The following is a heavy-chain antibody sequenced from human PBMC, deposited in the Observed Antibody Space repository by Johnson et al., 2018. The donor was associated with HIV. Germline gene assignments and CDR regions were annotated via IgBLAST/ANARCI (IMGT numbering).Heavy chain of an antibody. Sequence: QVQLVESGGGVVQPGRSLRLSCAASAFAFSSYVMHWVRQAPGKGLEWVAVISYDGSNKYYADSVKGRFTISRDNSKNTLYLQMNSLRAEDTALYYCAKDFRATMHAFDIWGQGTMVTVSS. V-gene: IGHV3-30-3*01. CDR3: AKDFRATMHAFDI. J-gene: IGHJ3*02. CDR2: ISYDGSNK. D-gene: IGHD1-14*01. CDR1: AFAFSSYV.